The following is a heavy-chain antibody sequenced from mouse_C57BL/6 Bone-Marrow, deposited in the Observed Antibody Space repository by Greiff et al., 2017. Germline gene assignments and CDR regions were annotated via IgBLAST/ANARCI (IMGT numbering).Heavy chain of an antibody. V-gene: IGHV1-50*01. CDR1: GYTFTSYW. D-gene: IGHD2-4*01. J-gene: IGHJ2*01. Sequence: VQLQQPGAELVKPGASVKLSCKASGYTFTSYWMQWVKQRPGQGLEWIGEIDPSDSYTNYNQKFKGKATLTVDTSSSTAYMQLSSLTSEDSAVYYCARDYEYEFDYWGQGTTLTVSS. CDR2: IDPSDSYT. CDR3: ARDYEYEFDY.